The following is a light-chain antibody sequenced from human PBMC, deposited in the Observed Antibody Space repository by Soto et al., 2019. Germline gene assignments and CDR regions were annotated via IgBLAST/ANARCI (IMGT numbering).Light chain of an antibody. Sequence: QSALTQPRSVSGSPGQSVTISCTGTSSDVGGYNYVSWYQQHPGKAPKLMIYDVSKRPSGVPDRFSGYKSGNTASLTISGLQAEDEDDYYCCSYAGSYTFYVFGTGTKLTVL. CDR1: SSDVGGYNY. J-gene: IGLJ1*01. V-gene: IGLV2-11*01. CDR3: CSYAGSYTFYV. CDR2: DVS.